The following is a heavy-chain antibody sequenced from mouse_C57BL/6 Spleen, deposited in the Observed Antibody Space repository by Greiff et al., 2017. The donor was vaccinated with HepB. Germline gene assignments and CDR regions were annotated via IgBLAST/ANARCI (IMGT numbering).Heavy chain of an antibody. CDR2: INPGSGGT. CDR3: ARGGGYFLFDY. CDR1: GYAFTNYL. D-gene: IGHD2-3*01. J-gene: IGHJ2*01. V-gene: IGHV1-54*01. Sequence: VQLQQSGAELVRPGTSVKVSCKASGYAFTNYLIEWVKQRPGQGLEWIGVINPGSGGTNYNEKFKGKATLTADKSSSTAYMQLSSLTSEGSAVYFCARGGGYFLFDYWGQSTTLTVSS.